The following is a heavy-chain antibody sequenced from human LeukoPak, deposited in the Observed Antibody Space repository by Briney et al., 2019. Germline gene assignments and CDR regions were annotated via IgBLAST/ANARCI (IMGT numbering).Heavy chain of an antibody. CDR2: IYPGDSDT. CDR1: GYSFTSYW. D-gene: IGHD3-3*01. J-gene: IGHJ6*03. CDR3: ARHYYDFWSGYSPDYYYYYMDV. Sequence: GESLQISCMGSGYSFTSYWIGWVRQMPGKGLEWMGIIYPGDSDTRYSPSFQGQVTISADKSISTAYLQWSSLKASDTAMYYCARHYYDFWSGYSPDYYYYYMDVWGRGTTVTVSS. V-gene: IGHV5-51*01.